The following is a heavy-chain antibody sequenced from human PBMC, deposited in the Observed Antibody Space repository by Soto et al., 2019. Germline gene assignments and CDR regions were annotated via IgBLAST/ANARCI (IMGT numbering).Heavy chain of an antibody. V-gene: IGHV3-23*01. CDR1: GFTVSRND. Sequence: EVQVLESGGGLVQPGGSLRLSCVASGFTVSRNDMSWVRQAPGKGLEWVSGISGSGGSTYYADSVKGRFSISRDNSRNTTYLQMNSLRGEDTAVYYCAKGFRVRSFDYWGQGARVNVSS. CDR2: ISGSGGST. CDR3: AKGFRVRSFDY. D-gene: IGHD3-10*01. J-gene: IGHJ4*02.